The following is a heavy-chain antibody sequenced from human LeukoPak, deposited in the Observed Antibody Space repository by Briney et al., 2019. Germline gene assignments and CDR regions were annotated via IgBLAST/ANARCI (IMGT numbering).Heavy chain of an antibody. CDR1: GFTFSNNW. CDR3: GRWGLNAALDR. D-gene: IGHD2-15*01. Sequence: PGGSLRLSCAASGFTFSNNWMGWVRQAPGKGLEWVANINPAGSDKYYVDSVKGRFTVSRDNAQKSLYLQMNSLTAEDSAVYYCGRWGLNAALDRWGQGSLVTVSS. V-gene: IGHV3-7*01. CDR2: INPAGSDK. J-gene: IGHJ5*02.